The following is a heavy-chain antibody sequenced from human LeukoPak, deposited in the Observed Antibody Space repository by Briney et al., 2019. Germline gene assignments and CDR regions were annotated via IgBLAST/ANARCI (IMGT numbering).Heavy chain of an antibody. Sequence: GGSPRLSCAASGFTFSSYSMNWVRQAPGKGLEWVSSISSDSVYIYYADSVKGRFTISRDNAKSSLYLQMNSLRAEDTAVYYCASGTTVVTPGRYFFDYWGQGTLVTVSS. CDR2: ISSDSVYI. CDR1: GFTFSSYS. CDR3: ASGTTVVTPGRYFFDY. J-gene: IGHJ4*02. V-gene: IGHV3-21*01. D-gene: IGHD4-23*01.